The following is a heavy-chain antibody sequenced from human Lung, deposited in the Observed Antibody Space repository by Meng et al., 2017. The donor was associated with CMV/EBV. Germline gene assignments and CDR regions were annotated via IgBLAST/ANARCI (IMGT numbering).Heavy chain of an antibody. CDR3: ARVVVVPAAKKFDP. V-gene: IGHV1-2*02. CDR1: GYTFTGYY. CDR2: INPNSGGT. Sequence: SGYTFTGYYMHWVRQAAGQGLEWMGWINPNSGGTNYEQKFQGRVTMTRDTSISTAYMELSRMRSDDTAVYYCARVVVVPAAKKFDPWGQGTLVTVSS. D-gene: IGHD2-2*01. J-gene: IGHJ5*02.